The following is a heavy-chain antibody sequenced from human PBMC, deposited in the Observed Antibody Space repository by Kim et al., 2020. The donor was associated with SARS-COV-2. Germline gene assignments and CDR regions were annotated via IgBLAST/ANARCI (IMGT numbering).Heavy chain of an antibody. J-gene: IGHJ3*01. Sequence: KEAERFHGRVTMTRDTSISSVYMELSRLKSDDTAVYYCARGANTLSAFDLWGQGTMVTVSS. V-gene: IGHV1-2*02. CDR3: ARGANTLSAFDL.